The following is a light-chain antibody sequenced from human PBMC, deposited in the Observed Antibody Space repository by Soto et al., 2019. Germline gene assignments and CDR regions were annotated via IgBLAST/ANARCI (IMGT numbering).Light chain of an antibody. CDR1: RSVSSY. V-gene: IGKV3-11*01. CDR3: QQRSNWPPT. CDR2: DAS. Sequence: ELVLTQSPATLSLSPGERATLSCRASRSVSSYLAWYQQKPGQAPRLLIYDASNRATGIPARFSGSGSGTDFTLTISSLETEDFAVYYCQQRSNWPPTFGQGTRLEIK. J-gene: IGKJ5*01.